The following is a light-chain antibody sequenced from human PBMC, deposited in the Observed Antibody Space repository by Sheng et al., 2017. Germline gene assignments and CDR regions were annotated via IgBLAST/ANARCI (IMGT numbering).Light chain of an antibody. V-gene: IGLV3-1*01. CDR2: QDS. J-gene: IGLJ2*01. Sequence: SYELTQPPSVSVSTGQTASITCSGDKLGDKYACWYQQKPGQSPVLVIYQDSKWPSGIPERFSGSNSGNTATLTISGTQAMDEADYYCQAWDSSTAVFGGGTKLTVL. CDR1: KLGDKY. CDR3: QAWDSSTAV.